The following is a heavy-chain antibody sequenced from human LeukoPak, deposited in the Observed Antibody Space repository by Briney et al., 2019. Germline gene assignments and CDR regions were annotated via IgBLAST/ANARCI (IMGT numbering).Heavy chain of an antibody. D-gene: IGHD5-24*01. CDR3: XXDQXAEMATIRYXDY. Sequence: GGSLRXSCAASGFTFDDYGMSWVRQAPGKGLEWVSGINWNGGSTGYADSVKGRFTISRDNAKNSLYLQMNSLRAEDTALYYCXXDQXAEMATIRYXDYWGQGTLVTVSS. J-gene: IGHJ4*02. CDR2: INWNGGST. V-gene: IGHV3-20*04. CDR1: GFTFDDYG.